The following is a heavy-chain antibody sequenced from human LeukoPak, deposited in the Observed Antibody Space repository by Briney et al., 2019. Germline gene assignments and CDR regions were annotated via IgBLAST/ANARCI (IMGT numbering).Heavy chain of an antibody. J-gene: IGHJ3*02. CDR2: INRNSGGT. Sequence: ASVKVSCKASGYTFTGYYMHWVRQAPGQGLEWMGWINRNSGGTNYAQKFQGWVTMTRDTSISTAYMELSRLRSDDTAVYYCARHSSRLWFGEWVRGAFDIWGQGTMVTVSS. CDR3: ARHSSRLWFGEWVRGAFDI. D-gene: IGHD3-10*01. V-gene: IGHV1-2*04. CDR1: GYTFTGYY.